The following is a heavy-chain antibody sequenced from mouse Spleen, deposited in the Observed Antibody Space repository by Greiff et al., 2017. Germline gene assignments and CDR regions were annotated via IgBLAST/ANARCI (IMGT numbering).Heavy chain of an antibody. CDR3: ARQGNGPAWFAY. Sequence: EVQRVESGGGLVKPGGSLKLSCAASGFTFSSYAMSWVRQTPEKRLEWVATISSGGSYTYYPDSVKGRFTISRDNAKNTLYLQMSSLRSEDTAMYYCARQGNGPAWFAYWGQGTLVTVSA. CDR1: GFTFSSYA. V-gene: IGHV5-9-3*01. J-gene: IGHJ3*01. CDR2: ISSGGSYT.